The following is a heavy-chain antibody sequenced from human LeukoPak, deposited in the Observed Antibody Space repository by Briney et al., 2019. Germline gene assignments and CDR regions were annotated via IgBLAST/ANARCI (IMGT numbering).Heavy chain of an antibody. CDR2: NYTSGST. D-gene: IGHD6-19*01. CDR1: GGSISSYY. Sequence: PSETLSLTCTVSGGSISSYYWSWIRQPAGKGLEWIWRNYTSGSTNYNPSLKSRVTISVDKSKNQFSLKLSSVTAADTAVYYCAGHRQVAGTEPPGYMDVWGKGTTVTVSS. CDR3: AGHRQVAGTEPPGYMDV. J-gene: IGHJ6*03. V-gene: IGHV4-4*07.